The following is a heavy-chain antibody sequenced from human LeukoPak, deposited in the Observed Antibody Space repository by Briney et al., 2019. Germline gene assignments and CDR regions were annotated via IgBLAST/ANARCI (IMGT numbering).Heavy chain of an antibody. V-gene: IGHV3-13*01. J-gene: IGHJ6*02. CDR1: GFTFSSYD. D-gene: IGHD4-23*01. Sequence: GGSLRLSCAASGFTFSSYDMLWVRQTTGKGLEWVSGIGTSGDTYYPGSVKGRFTISRENAKNSLYLQMNSLRAGDTAVYYCARSQMIDYGGRTYYYCGVDVWGQGTTVTVSS. CDR3: ARSQMIDYGGRTYYYCGVDV. CDR2: IGTSGDT.